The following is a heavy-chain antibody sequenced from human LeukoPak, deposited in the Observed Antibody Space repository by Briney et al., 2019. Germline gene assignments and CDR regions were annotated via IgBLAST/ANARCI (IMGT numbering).Heavy chain of an antibody. CDR2: IIPIFGTA. CDR1: GGTFSSYA. Sequence: ASVKVSCKAFGGTFSSYAISWVRQAPGQGLEWMGGIIPIFGTANYAQKFQGRVTITADESTSTAYMELSSLRSEDTAVYYCAREVGALKIFDYWGQGTLATVSS. D-gene: IGHD1-26*01. V-gene: IGHV1-69*13. CDR3: AREVGALKIFDY. J-gene: IGHJ4*02.